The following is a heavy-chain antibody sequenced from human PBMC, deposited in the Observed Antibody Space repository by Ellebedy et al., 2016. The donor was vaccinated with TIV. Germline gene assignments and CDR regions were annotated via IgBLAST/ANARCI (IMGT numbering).Heavy chain of an antibody. D-gene: IGHD3-10*02. CDR3: ARGGTYVGYMDV. J-gene: IGHJ6*03. Sequence: MPSETLSLTCTVSGDSISGYHWSWIRQPPGKGLEWIGYIYSSGTTNYNPSLKSRVTISVDTSKNQFSLRLTSVTAADTAVYYCARGGTYVGYMDVWGKGTTVTVSS. V-gene: IGHV4-59*01. CDR2: IYSSGTT. CDR1: GDSISGYH.